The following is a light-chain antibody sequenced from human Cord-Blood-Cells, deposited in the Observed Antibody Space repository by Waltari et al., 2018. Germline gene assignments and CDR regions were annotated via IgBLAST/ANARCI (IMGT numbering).Light chain of an antibody. Sequence: SYELTQPPSVSVSPGQTARITSSGANLGHNYPCWYPQKPGQSPVLVIYQDSKRPSGIPERFSGSNSGNTATLTISGTQAMDEADYYCQAWDSSTAVFGGGTKLTVL. CDR1: NLGHNY. J-gene: IGLJ3*02. V-gene: IGLV3-1*01. CDR3: QAWDSSTAV. CDR2: QDS.